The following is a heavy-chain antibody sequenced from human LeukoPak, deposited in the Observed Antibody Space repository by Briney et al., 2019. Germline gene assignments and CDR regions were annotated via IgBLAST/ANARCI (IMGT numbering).Heavy chain of an antibody. Sequence: ASVKVSCKASGGTFSSYAISWVRQAPGQGLEWMGRIIPIFGIANYAQKFQGRVTITADKSTSTAYIELSSLRSEDTAVYYCARDWVGVLADYWGHNWFDPWGQGTLVTVSS. CDR1: GGTFSSYA. J-gene: IGHJ5*02. CDR3: ARDWVGVLADYWGHNWFDP. D-gene: IGHD7-27*01. CDR2: IIPIFGIA. V-gene: IGHV1-69*04.